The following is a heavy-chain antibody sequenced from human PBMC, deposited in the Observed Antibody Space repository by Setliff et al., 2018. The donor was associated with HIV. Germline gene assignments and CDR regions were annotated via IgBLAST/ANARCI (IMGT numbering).Heavy chain of an antibody. V-gene: IGHV7-4-1*02. CDR1: GYSFTNYG. D-gene: IGHD2-15*01. CDR2: INTYNGNP. J-gene: IGHJ4*02. CDR3: ARRMEMTPIGY. Sequence: GASVKVSCKASGYSFTNYGISWVRQAPGQGLEWMGWINTYNGNPTYAQGFTGRFVFSLDTSVSTAYLQISSLKAEDSAVYYCARRMEMTPIGYWGQGTLVTVSS.